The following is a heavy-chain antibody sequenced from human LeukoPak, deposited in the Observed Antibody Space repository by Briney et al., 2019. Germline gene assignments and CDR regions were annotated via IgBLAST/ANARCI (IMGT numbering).Heavy chain of an antibody. J-gene: IGHJ4*02. D-gene: IGHD1-26*01. CDR3: ARVGSSGSYYYFDY. V-gene: IGHV1-2*02. CDR2: INPNSGGT. Sequence: SVKVSCKASGYTFTGYYMHWVRQAPGQGLEWMGWINPNSGGTNYAQKFQGRVTMTRDTSISTAYMELSRLRSDDTAVYYCARVGSSGSYYYFDYWGQGTLVTVSS. CDR1: GYTFTGYY.